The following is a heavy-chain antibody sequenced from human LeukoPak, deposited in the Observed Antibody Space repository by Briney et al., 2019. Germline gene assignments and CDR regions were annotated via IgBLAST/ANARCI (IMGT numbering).Heavy chain of an antibody. CDR3: ARNKYSGSYRYRNGVYDY. V-gene: IGHV4-61*02. CDR1: GDSISSGDYY. J-gene: IGHJ4*02. CDR2: ISSSGST. Sequence: SQTLSLTCTVSGDSISSGDYYWSWIRQPAGEGLEWIGRISSSGSTNYNPSLKSRVTISVDTSKNQFSLKLSSVTAADTAVYYCARNKYSGSYRYRNGVYDYWGQGTLVTVSS. D-gene: IGHD1-26*01.